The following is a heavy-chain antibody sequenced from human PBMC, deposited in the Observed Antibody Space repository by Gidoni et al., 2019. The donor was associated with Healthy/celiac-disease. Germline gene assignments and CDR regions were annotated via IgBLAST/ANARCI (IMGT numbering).Heavy chain of an antibody. Sequence: QVQLVESGGGVVQPGRSLRLSCAASGFTFSSYGMHWVRQAPGKGLEWVAVIWYDGSNKYYADSVKGRFTISRDNSKNTLYLQMNSLRAEDTAVYYCAREYSYGAYFDYWGQGTLVTVSS. CDR1: GFTFSSYG. J-gene: IGHJ4*02. CDR2: IWYDGSNK. D-gene: IGHD5-18*01. CDR3: AREYSYGAYFDY. V-gene: IGHV3-33*01.